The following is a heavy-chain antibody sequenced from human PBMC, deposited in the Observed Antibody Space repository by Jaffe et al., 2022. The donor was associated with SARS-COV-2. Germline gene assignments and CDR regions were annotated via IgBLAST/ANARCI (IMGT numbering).Heavy chain of an antibody. CDR2: ISGSGGST. V-gene: IGHV3-23*01. J-gene: IGHJ3*02. CDR1: GFTFSSYA. D-gene: IGHD3-22*01. CDR3: AKDTNYYDSSGSVMGAFDI. Sequence: EVQLLESGGGLVQPGGSLRLSCAASGFTFSSYAMSWVRQAPGKGLEWVSAISGSGGSTYYADSVKGRFTISRDNSKNTLYLQMNSLRAEDTAVYYCAKDTNYYDSSGSVMGAFDIWGQGTMVTVSS.